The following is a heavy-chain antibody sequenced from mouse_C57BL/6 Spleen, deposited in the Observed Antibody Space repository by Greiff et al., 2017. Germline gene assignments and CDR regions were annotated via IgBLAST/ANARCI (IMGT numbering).Heavy chain of an antibody. CDR1: GYTFTSYW. V-gene: IGHV1-55*01. D-gene: IGHD2-5*01. J-gene: IGHJ2*01. CDR3: ASAYYSNPDYYFDY. CDR2: IYPGSGST. Sequence: VQLQQPGAELVKPGASVKMSCKASGYTFTSYWITWVKQRPGQGLEWIGDIYPGSGSTNYNEKFKSKATLTVDTSSSTAYMQLSSLTSDDSAVYYCASAYYSNPDYYFDYWGQGTTLTVSS.